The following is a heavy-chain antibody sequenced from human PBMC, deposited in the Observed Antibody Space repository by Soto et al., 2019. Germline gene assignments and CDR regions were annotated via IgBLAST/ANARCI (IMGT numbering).Heavy chain of an antibody. J-gene: IGHJ6*03. CDR1: GGYISSSSYY. CDR2: IYYSGST. V-gene: IGHV4-39*07. Sequence: SETLSLTCTVSGGYISSSSYYWVWIRQPPGKGLEWIGSIYYSGSTNNNPSLKSRVTISVDTSKNQFSLKLSSVTAADTAVYYCARLGYYYYYMDVWGKGTTVTVSS. CDR3: ARLGYYYYYMDV.